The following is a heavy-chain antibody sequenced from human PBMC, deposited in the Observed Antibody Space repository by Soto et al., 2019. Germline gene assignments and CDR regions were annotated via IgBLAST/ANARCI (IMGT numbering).Heavy chain of an antibody. J-gene: IGHJ4*02. CDR3: TRANYYDSSGYYYKDDY. V-gene: IGHV3-49*03. Sequence: PGGSLILSCTASGFTFVDYAMSWFRQAPGKGLEWVGFIRSKAYGGTTEYAASVKGRFTISRDDSKSIAYLQMNSLKTEDTAVYYCTRANYYDSSGYYYKDDYWGQGTLVTVSS. CDR2: IRSKAYGGTT. CDR1: GFTFVDYA. D-gene: IGHD3-22*01.